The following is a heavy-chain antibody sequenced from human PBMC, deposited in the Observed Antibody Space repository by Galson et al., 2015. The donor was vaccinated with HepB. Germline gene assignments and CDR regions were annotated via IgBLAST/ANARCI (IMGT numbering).Heavy chain of an antibody. V-gene: IGHV1-18*01. Sequence: SVKVSCKASGYSFTRHGLSWVRQAPGQGLEWMGWISSYNGNANYAQKFQGRVTMTTDASTSTAYMELRSLTSDDTAVYFCARDWGDDITEIRGLMGYWGQGTPITVSS. CDR1: GYSFTRHG. D-gene: IGHD3-10*01. CDR2: ISSYNGNA. CDR3: ARDWGDDITEIRGLMGY. J-gene: IGHJ4*02.